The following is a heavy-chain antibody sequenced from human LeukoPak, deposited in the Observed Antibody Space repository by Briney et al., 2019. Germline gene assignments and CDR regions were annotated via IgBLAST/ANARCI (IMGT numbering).Heavy chain of an antibody. V-gene: IGHV4-34*01. Sequence: SETLSLTCAVYGGSFSAYYWSWIRQPPGKGLEWIGEINHSGSTNYNPSLKSRVTISVDTSKNQFSLKLSSVTAADTAVYYCARGLVAATAGGWFDPWGQGTLVTVSS. CDR3: ARGLVAATAGGWFDP. CDR1: GGSFSAYY. D-gene: IGHD2-15*01. J-gene: IGHJ5*02. CDR2: INHSGST.